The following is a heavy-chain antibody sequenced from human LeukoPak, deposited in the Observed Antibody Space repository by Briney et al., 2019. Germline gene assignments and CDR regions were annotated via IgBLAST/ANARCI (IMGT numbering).Heavy chain of an antibody. Sequence: PGGSLRLSCAASGFTFSSYSMNWVRQAPGKGLEWVSSISSSSSYIYYADSVKGRFTISRDNAKNSLCLQMNSLRAEDTAVYYCARDPYYYDSSGYGYWGQGTLVTVSS. D-gene: IGHD3-22*01. J-gene: IGHJ4*02. CDR2: ISSSSSYI. CDR1: GFTFSSYS. V-gene: IGHV3-21*01. CDR3: ARDPYYYDSSGYGY.